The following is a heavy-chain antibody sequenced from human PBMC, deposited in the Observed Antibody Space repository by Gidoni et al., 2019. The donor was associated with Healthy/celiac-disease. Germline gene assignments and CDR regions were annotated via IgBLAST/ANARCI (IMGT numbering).Heavy chain of an antibody. J-gene: IGHJ4*02. CDR3: ARVRGSSWYLDY. Sequence: QVQLQESGPGLVKPSETLSLTCTVSGGSISSYYWSWIRQPPGKGLEWIGYIYYSGSTNYNPSLKSRVTISVDTSTTQFSLKLSSVTAADTAVYYCARVRGSSWYLDYWGQGTLVTVSS. D-gene: IGHD6-13*01. V-gene: IGHV4-59*01. CDR1: GGSISSYY. CDR2: IYYSGST.